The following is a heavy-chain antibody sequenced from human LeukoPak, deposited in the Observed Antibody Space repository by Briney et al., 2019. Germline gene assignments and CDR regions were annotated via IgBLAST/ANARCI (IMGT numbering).Heavy chain of an antibody. V-gene: IGHV4-59*12. CDR2: IYYSGST. CDR3: ARDLEPGFSSGYDDY. CDR1: GGSISTYY. J-gene: IGHJ4*02. Sequence: PSETLSLTCTVSGGSISTYYWSWIRQPPGKGLEWIGYIYYSGSTKYNPSLKSRLTMSVDTSKNQFSLKLSSVTAADTAVYYCARDLEPGFSSGYDDYWGQGTLDTVSS. D-gene: IGHD5-12*01.